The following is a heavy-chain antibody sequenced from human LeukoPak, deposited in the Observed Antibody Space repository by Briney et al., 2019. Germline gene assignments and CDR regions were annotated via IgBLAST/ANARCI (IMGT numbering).Heavy chain of an antibody. CDR1: GFTFSRYW. V-gene: IGHV3-74*01. J-gene: IGHJ4*02. CDR3: ARDSIGVDGEIDY. D-gene: IGHD6-19*01. CDR2: INSDGRST. Sequence: GGSLRLSCAASGFTFSRYWMHWVRQAPGKGLVWVSRINSDGRSTGYADSVEGRFTISRDNAKNTLYLQMNSLRAEDTAVYYCARDSIGVDGEIDYWGRGTLVTVSS.